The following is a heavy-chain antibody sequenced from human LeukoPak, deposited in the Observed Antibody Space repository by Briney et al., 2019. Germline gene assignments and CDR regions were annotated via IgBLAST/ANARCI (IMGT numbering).Heavy chain of an antibody. V-gene: IGHV4-38-2*02. Sequence: SETLSLTCTVSGYSISSGYYWGWIRQPPGKGPEWIGSIYHSGSTYYNPSLKSRVTISVDTSKNQFSLKLSSVTAADTAVYYCARARNYYDSSGFEIWGQGTMVTVSS. J-gene: IGHJ3*02. CDR1: GYSISSGYY. CDR2: IYHSGST. D-gene: IGHD3-22*01. CDR3: ARARNYYDSSGFEI.